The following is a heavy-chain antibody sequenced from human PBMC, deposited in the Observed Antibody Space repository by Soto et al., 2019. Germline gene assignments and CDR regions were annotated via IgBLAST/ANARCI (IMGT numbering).Heavy chain of an antibody. V-gene: IGHV3-30-3*01. J-gene: IGHJ6*02. CDR2: ISYDGSNK. Sequence: GGSLRLSCAASGFTFSSYAMHWVRQAPGKGLEWVAVISYDGSNKYYADSVKGRFTISRDNSKNTLYLQMNSLRAEDTAVYYCARDALNYYDSSGPYYYYGMDVWGQGTTVTVSS. CDR3: ARDALNYYDSSGPYYYYGMDV. D-gene: IGHD3-22*01. CDR1: GFTFSSYA.